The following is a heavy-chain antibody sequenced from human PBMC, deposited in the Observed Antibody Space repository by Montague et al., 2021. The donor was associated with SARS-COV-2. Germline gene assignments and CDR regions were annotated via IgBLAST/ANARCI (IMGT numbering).Heavy chain of an antibody. CDR3: ARDRDWDDWCGMDV. CDR2: ISSSVGGSTX. D-gene: IGHD2-21*01. CDR1: GFIFSSYE. Sequence: SLRLSCAASGFIFSSYEMNWVRQAPGKGLEWISYISSSVGGSTXXXTXXXKGRFTISRDNAKNSLYMQMNSLRVGDTAIYYCARDRDWDDWCGMDVWGQGTTVTVSS. J-gene: IGHJ6*02. V-gene: IGHV3-48*03.